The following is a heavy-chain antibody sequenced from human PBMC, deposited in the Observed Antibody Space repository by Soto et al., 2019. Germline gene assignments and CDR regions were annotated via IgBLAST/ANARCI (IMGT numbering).Heavy chain of an antibody. CDR3: ARDPKQLVPV. CDR1: GFTFSSYA. J-gene: IGHJ4*02. Sequence: QVQLVESGGGVVQPGRSLRLSCAASGFTFSSYAMHWVRQAPGKGLEWVAVISYDGSNKYYADSVKGRFTISRDNSKNTLYLQMNSLRAEDTAVYYCARDPKQLVPVWCQGTLVTVSS. D-gene: IGHD6-6*01. CDR2: ISYDGSNK. V-gene: IGHV3-30-3*01.